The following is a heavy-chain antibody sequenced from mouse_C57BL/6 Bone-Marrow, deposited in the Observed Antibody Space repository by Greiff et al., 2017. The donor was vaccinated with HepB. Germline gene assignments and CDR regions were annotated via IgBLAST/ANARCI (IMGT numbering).Heavy chain of an antibody. CDR3: AREGIYYYGRVRYFDV. J-gene: IGHJ1*03. V-gene: IGHV1-39*01. Sequence: EVQLQESGPELVKPGASVKISCKASGYSFADYNMNWVKQSNGKSLEWIGVINPNYGTTSYNQKFKGKATLTVDQSSSTAYMQLNSLTSEDSAVYYCAREGIYYYGRVRYFDVWGTGTTVTVSS. D-gene: IGHD1-1*01. CDR1: GYSFADYN. CDR2: INPNYGTT.